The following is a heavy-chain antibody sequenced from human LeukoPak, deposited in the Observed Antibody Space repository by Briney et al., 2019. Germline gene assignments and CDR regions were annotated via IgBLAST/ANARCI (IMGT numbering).Heavy chain of an antibody. CDR1: GYTFNSYG. J-gene: IGHJ5*02. V-gene: IGHV1-18*01. D-gene: IGHD3-10*01. CDR2: ISAYNGNT. Sequence: ASVKVSCKTSGYTFNSYGISWVRQAPGQGLEWMRWISAYNGNTNYARKLQGRVTMTTDTSTSTAYMELRSLRSDDTAVYYCARDMYYYSRTGFDPWGQGTLVTVSS. CDR3: ARDMYYYSRTGFDP.